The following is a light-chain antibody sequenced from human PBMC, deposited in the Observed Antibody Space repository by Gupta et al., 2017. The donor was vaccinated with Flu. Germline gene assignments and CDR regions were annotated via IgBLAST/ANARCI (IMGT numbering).Light chain of an antibody. Sequence: TLSLRPGERATLYCKASHSISTYLDWYQEKPGQAPRLLISDAYNRAKGITARFSGSGDGTDITLTISSLEPEDFAVYYCQHRTNGPPTFTFGHGTKVDI. CDR3: QHRTNGPPTFT. CDR2: DAY. J-gene: IGKJ3*01. V-gene: IGKV3-11*01. CDR1: HSISTY.